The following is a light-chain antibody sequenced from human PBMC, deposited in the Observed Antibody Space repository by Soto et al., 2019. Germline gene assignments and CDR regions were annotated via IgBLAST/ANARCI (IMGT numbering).Light chain of an antibody. CDR1: QSIRTD. CDR2: SAS. Sequence: EVVMTQSPATLSVSPGERATLSCRASQSIRTDLAWYQQKPCQAPSLLIFSASTRATGVPARFSGSGSGTEFTLTISSLQSEDFAVYYCQQYNKWPQWTFGQGTKVDI. J-gene: IGKJ1*01. CDR3: QQYNKWPQWT. V-gene: IGKV3-15*01.